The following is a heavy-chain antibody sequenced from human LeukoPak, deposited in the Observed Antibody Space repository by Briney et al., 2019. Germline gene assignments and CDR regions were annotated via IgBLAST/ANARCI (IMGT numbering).Heavy chain of an antibody. D-gene: IGHD5-18*01. CDR2: INAGNGKT. CDR3: AYDGDADMGTVDY. V-gene: IGHV1-3*01. CDR1: GYAFSSYA. J-gene: IGHJ4*02. Sequence: ATVKVSCKASGYAFSSYALHWVRQAPGQRLEWMGWINAGNGKTTYSKKFQGRVTITSDTSATTDYMELMRLSSEDTAVYSCAYDGDADMGTVDYWGQGTLVTVSS.